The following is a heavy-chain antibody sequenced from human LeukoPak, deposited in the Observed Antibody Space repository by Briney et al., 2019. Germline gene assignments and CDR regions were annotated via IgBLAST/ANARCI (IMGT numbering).Heavy chain of an antibody. Sequence: GGSLRLSCAASGFTFSSYGMHWVRQAPGKGLEWVAVISYDGSNKYYADSVKGRFTISRDNSKNTLYLQMNSLRAEDTAVYYCAKVGHTAVVMGYYFDYWGQGTLVTVSS. CDR3: AKVGHTAVVMGYYFDY. CDR1: GFTFSSYG. J-gene: IGHJ4*02. V-gene: IGHV3-30*18. D-gene: IGHD5-18*01. CDR2: ISYDGSNK.